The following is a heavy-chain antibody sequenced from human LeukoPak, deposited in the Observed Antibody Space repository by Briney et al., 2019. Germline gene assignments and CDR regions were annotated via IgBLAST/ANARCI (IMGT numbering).Heavy chain of an antibody. J-gene: IGHJ4*02. CDR2: INSDGSST. D-gene: IGHD3-10*01. V-gene: IGHV3-74*01. CDR3: VRDNYGVDY. Sequence: GGSLRLSCAASGFTFSRYWMQWVRHAPGQGLVWLSHINSDGSSTTYADSVRGRFTTSRDNAKNTLYLQMNSLRAEDTAVYYCVRDNYGVDYWGQGTLVTVSS. CDR1: GFTFSRYW.